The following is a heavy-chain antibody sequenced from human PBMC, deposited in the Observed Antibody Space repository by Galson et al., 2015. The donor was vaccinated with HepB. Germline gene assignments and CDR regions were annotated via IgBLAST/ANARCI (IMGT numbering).Heavy chain of an antibody. CDR2: FDPEDGET. CDR1: GYTLTELS. V-gene: IGHV1-24*01. J-gene: IGHJ4*02. CDR3: ATGERWELLFGY. D-gene: IGHD1-26*01. Sequence: CKVSGYTLTELSMHWVRQAPGKGLEWMGGFDPEDGETIYAQKFQGRVTMTEDTSTDTAYIELSSLRSEDTAVYYCATGERWELLFGYWGQGTLVTVSS.